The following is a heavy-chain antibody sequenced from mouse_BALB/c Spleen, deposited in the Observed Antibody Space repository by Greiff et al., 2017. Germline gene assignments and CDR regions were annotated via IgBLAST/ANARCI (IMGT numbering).Heavy chain of an antibody. CDR3: ARVHYYGYDAMDY. CDR2: IWAGGST. D-gene: IGHD1-2*01. CDR1: GFSLTSYG. J-gene: IGHJ4*01. V-gene: IGHV2-9*02. Sequence: VKLVESGPGLVAPSQSLSITCTVSGFSLTSYGVHWVRQPPGKGLEWLGVIWAGGSTNYNSALMSRLSISKDNSKSQVFLKMNSLQTDDTAMYYCARVHYYGYDAMDYWGQGTSVTVSS.